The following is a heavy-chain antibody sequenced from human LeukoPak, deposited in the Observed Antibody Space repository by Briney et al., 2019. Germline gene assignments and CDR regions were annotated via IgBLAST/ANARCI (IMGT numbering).Heavy chain of an antibody. CDR3: AKDDNRGPPYDRSKGY. V-gene: IGHV3-30*02. Sequence: GGSLRLSCAASGFTFSSYGMHWVLQAPGKGLEWVAFIRYDGSNKYYSDSVKGRFTISRDNSKNTLYLQMNSLRAEDTAVYYCAKDDNRGPPYDRSKGYWGQGTLVTVSS. J-gene: IGHJ4*02. CDR2: IRYDGSNK. D-gene: IGHD3-16*01. CDR1: GFTFSSYG.